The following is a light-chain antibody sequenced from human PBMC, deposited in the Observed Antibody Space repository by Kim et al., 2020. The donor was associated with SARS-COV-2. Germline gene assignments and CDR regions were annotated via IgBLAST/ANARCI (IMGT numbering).Light chain of an antibody. CDR3: NSRDSSGNHVV. CDR1: SLRSYY. Sequence: SSELTQDPAVSVALGQTVRITCQGDSLRSYYASWYQQKPGQAPVPVIYGKNNRPSGIPDRFSGSSSGNTASLTITGAQAEDEADYYCNSRDSSGNHVVFGGGTKVTVL. J-gene: IGLJ2*01. V-gene: IGLV3-19*01. CDR2: GKN.